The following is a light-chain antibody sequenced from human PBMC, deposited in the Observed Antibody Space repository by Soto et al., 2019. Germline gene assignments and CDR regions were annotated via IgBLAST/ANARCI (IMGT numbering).Light chain of an antibody. Sequence: QSVLTQPPSVSEAPRQRVTISCSGSSSNIGNNVVNWYQQLPGKAPKLLIYYDDLLPSGVSDRFYVSKSGTSASLAISGLQAEDEADYYCAAWDDSLNGVVFGGGTKLTVL. V-gene: IGLV1-36*01. J-gene: IGLJ2*01. CDR2: YDD. CDR1: SSNIGNNV. CDR3: AAWDDSLNGVV.